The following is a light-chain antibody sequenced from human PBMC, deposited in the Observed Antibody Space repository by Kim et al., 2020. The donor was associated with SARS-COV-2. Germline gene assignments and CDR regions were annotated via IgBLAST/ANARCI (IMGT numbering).Light chain of an antibody. J-gene: IGKJ4*01. CDR1: QSVSSN. CDR3: QQYNNWRT. V-gene: IGKV3-15*01. CDR2: GAS. Sequence: SVSPGESATLSCRASQSVSSNLAWYQQKPGQAPRLLIYGASTRATGIPARFSGSGSGTEFTLTISSLQSEDFAVYYCQQYNNWRTFGGGTKVDIK.